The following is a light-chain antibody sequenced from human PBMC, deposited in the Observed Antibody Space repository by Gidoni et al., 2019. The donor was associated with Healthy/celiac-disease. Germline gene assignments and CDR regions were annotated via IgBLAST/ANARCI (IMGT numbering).Light chain of an antibody. V-gene: IGKV4-1*01. J-gene: IGKJ1*01. CDR2: WAS. Sequence: DIVMAQSPDSMSVSVGARATINCKSSQSFLYSSNNKNYLAWYQQKPGQPPKLLIYWASTRESGVPDRFSGSGSGTDFTLTISSLQAEDVAVYYCQQYYSTPWTFGQGTKVEIK. CDR1: QSFLYSSNNKNY. CDR3: QQYYSTPWT.